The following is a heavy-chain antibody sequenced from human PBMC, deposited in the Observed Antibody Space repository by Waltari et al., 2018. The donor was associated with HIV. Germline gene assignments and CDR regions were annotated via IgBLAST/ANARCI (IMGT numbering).Heavy chain of an antibody. J-gene: IGHJ6*02. V-gene: IGHV3-23*01. CDR3: AKDPMDIVATINYYGMDV. CDR2: ISGSGGST. D-gene: IGHD5-12*01. Sequence: EVQLLESGGGLVQPGGSLRFPCAASGFTFSSYAMSWVGQAPGKGLEWVSAISGSGGSTYYADSVKGRFTISRDNSKNTLYLQMNSLRAEDTAVYYCAKDPMDIVATINYYGMDVWGQGTTVTVSS. CDR1: GFTFSSYA.